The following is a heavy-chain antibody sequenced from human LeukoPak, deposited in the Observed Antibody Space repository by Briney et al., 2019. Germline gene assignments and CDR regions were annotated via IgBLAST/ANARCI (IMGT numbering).Heavy chain of an antibody. CDR1: GFNFRNYA. CDR2: ISGSGGST. V-gene: IGHV3-23*01. J-gene: IGHJ3*02. Sequence: GGSLRLSCAASGFNFRNYAMSWVRQAPGKGLEWVSVISGSGGSTYHADSVKGRFTISRDNSKNTIYLQMNSLRAEDTAVYYCAREGHYYDSSGYNGAFDIWGQGTMVTVSS. CDR3: AREGHYYDSSGYNGAFDI. D-gene: IGHD3-22*01.